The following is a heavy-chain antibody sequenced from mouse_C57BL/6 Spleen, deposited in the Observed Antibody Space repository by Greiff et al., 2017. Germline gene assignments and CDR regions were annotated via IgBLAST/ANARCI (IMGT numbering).Heavy chain of an antibody. V-gene: IGHV7-3*01. D-gene: IGHD1-1*02. CDR2: IRNKANGYTT. CDR3: ARSFDYGDYFDY. CDR1: GFTFTDYY. J-gene: IGHJ2*01. Sequence: EVKVVESGGGLVQPGGSLSLSCAASGFTFTDYYMSWVRQPPGKALEWLGFIRNKANGYTTEYSASVKGRFTISRDNSQSILYLQMNALRAEDSATYYCARSFDYGDYFDYWGQGTTLTVSS.